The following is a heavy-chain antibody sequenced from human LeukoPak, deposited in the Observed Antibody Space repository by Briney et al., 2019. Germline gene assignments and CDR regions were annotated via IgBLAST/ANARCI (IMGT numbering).Heavy chain of an antibody. J-gene: IGHJ4*02. D-gene: IGHD5-24*01. V-gene: IGHV3-21*01. CDR2: ISSSSSYI. Sequence: PGGSLRLFCAASGFTFSSYSMNWVRQAPGKGLEWVSSISSSSSYIYYADSVKGRFTISRDNAKNSLYLQMNSLRAEDTAVYYCARDADGYNYYDYWGQGTLVTVSS. CDR3: ARDADGYNYYDY. CDR1: GFTFSSYS.